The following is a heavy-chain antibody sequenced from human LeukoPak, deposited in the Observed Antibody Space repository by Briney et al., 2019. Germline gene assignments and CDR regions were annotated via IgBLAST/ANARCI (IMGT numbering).Heavy chain of an antibody. V-gene: IGHV3-48*01. Sequence: PGGSLRLSCAASGFSFRDYGMVWVCQAPGNGLEWISYISGGSDTHTYADSVKGRFTISRDNAKNSLFLDMNNLRAEDTAVYYCARDTFRGYQFDPWGQGALVTVSS. CDR1: GFSFRDYG. CDR3: ARDTFRGYQFDP. CDR2: ISGGSDTH. J-gene: IGHJ5*02. D-gene: IGHD5-12*01.